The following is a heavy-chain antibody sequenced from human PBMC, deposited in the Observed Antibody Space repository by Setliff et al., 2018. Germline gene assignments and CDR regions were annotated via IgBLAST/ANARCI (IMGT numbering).Heavy chain of an antibody. J-gene: IGHJ4*02. V-gene: IGHV4-39*01. Sequence: ASETLSLTCTVSGASLSGGTYCWGWIRQPPGKGLEWIGRIYYRGDTYYNASLKGRLTVSVDTAQNQFSLRLTSVTAADTAVYYCARTGTYRYFDYWGQGALVTVSS. CDR1: GASLSGGTYC. CDR3: ARTGTYRYFDY. D-gene: IGHD1-1*01. CDR2: IYYRGDT.